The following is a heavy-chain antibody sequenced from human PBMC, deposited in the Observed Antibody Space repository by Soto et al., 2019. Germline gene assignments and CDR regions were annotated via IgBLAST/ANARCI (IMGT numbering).Heavy chain of an antibody. V-gene: IGHV3-53*04. CDR2: LYSGGAT. D-gene: IGHD3-10*01. CDR3: VRGRYGSEIH. Sequence: GGSLRLSCAASGFIVSSNYMTWVRQAPGKGLEWVSLLYSGGATHYAASVKGQFTITSHSSQNTQFLQMNSMRTEDTATYFCVRGRYGSEIHWGQGTKVTVSA. CDR1: GFIVSSNY. J-gene: IGHJ4*02.